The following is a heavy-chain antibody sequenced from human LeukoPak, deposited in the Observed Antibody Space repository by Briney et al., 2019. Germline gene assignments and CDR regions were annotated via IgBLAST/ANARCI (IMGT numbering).Heavy chain of an antibody. CDR3: TTQSYDFWSGYFRPPYYFDY. Sequence: GGSLRLSCAASGFTFSNAWMNWVRQAPGKGLEWVGRIKSKTDGGTTDYAAPVKGRFTISRDDSKNTLYLQMNSLKTEDTAVYYCTTQSYDFWSGYFRPPYYFDYWGQGTLVTVSS. CDR2: IKSKTDGGTT. J-gene: IGHJ4*02. CDR1: GFTFSNAW. D-gene: IGHD3-3*01. V-gene: IGHV3-15*07.